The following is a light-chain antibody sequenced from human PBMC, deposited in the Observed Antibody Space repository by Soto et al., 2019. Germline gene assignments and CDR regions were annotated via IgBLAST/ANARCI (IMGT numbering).Light chain of an antibody. Sequence: EIVLTQSPGTLSLSPGERATLSCRASQSVSSNFLAWYQQRPGQAPRLLIYGVSDRVTGIPDKFSRSGSGTDFTLTISSLEPEDFAVYYCQQYASSPYNFGQGSKV. CDR3: QQYASSPYN. CDR1: QSVSSNF. CDR2: GVS. V-gene: IGKV3-20*01. J-gene: IGKJ2*01.